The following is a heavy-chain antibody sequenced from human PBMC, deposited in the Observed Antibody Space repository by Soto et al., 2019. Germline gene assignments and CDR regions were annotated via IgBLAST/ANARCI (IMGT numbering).Heavy chain of an antibody. J-gene: IGHJ5*02. CDR1: GYTFTSYY. D-gene: IGHD3-9*01. CDR3: ARGLRGTDYDILMGGS. V-gene: IGHV1-46*01. CDR2: INPSGGST. Sequence: ASVKVSCKASGYTFTSYYMHWVRQAPGQGLEWMGIINPSGGSTSYAQKFQGRVTMTRDTSTSTVYMELSSLRSEDTAVYYCARGLRGTDYDILMGGSWGQGALVTVSS.